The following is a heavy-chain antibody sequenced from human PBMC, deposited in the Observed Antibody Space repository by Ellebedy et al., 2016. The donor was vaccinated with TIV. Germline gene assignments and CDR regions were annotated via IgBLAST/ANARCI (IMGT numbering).Heavy chain of an antibody. Sequence: ASVKVSCXASGFPLTDCYIHWIRRAPGQGLEWMGIIYPSSGNTNYAQNFQGRVSMTRDTSTNTVYMELSSLRSDDTAVYFCARDGGHWDHDYWGQGTLVTVSS. D-gene: IGHD3-16*01. CDR1: GFPLTDCY. J-gene: IGHJ4*02. CDR2: IYPSSGNT. V-gene: IGHV1-46*03. CDR3: ARDGGHWDHDY.